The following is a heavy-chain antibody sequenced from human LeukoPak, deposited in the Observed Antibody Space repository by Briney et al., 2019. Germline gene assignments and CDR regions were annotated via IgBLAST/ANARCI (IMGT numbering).Heavy chain of an antibody. CDR1: GFTVSSNY. Sequence: GGSLRLSCAASGFTVSSNYMSWVRQAPGKGLEWASVIYGGGSTYYADSVKGRFTISRDNSKNTLYLQMNSLRTEDTAVYYCARPTSGWSALDYWGQGTLVTVSS. CDR2: IYGGGST. CDR3: ARPTSGWSALDY. D-gene: IGHD6-19*01. V-gene: IGHV3-66*02. J-gene: IGHJ4*02.